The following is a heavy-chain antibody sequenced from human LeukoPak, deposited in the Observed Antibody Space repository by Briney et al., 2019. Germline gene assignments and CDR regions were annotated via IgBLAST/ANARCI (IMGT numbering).Heavy chain of an antibody. V-gene: IGHV4-4*07. D-gene: IGHD6-19*01. CDR2: IYTSGST. CDR1: GGSISSYY. J-gene: IGHJ4*02. CDR3: ARQYSSGWYRLPYYFDY. Sequence: PSETLSLTCTVSGGSISSYYWSWIRQPAGKGLEWIGRIYTSGSTNYNPSLKSRVTMSVDTSKNQFSLKLSSVTAADTAVYYCARQYSSGWYRLPYYFDYWGQGTLVTVSS.